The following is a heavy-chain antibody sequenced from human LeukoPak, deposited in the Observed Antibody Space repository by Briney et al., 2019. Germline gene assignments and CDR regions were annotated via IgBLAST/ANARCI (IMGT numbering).Heavy chain of an antibody. CDR2: LRDSADTT. CDR3: AKDSSSGYARGYFDY. Sequence: GGTLRLSCAASGFTFSNSAMSWVRQVPGKGLEWVSALRDSADTTYYADSVKGRFTISRDNSKNTPYLQMNSLRAEDTAVYYCAKDSSSGYARGYFDYWGQGTLVTVSS. V-gene: IGHV3-23*01. J-gene: IGHJ4*02. D-gene: IGHD6-19*01. CDR1: GFTFSNSA.